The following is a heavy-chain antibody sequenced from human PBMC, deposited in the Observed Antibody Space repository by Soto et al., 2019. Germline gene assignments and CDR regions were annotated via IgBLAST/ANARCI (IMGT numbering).Heavy chain of an antibody. V-gene: IGHV3-11*01. CDR3: ARDSYGYFMFPDF. CDR2: ISSSGSTI. J-gene: IGHJ4*02. Sequence: LSLSCAASGFTFSDYYMSWIRQAPGKGLEWVSYISSSGSTIYYADSVKGRFTISRDNAKNSLYLQMNSLRAEDTAVYFCARDSYGYFMFPDFWGQGILVTVSS. CDR1: GFTFSDYY. D-gene: IGHD5-18*01.